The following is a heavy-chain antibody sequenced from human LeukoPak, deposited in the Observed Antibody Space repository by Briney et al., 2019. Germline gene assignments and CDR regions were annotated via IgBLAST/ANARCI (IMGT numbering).Heavy chain of an antibody. D-gene: IGHD3-22*01. V-gene: IGHV3-66*02. Sequence: PGGSLRLSCPASGFTVSRNYMSWVRQAPGKGLEWVSVIYSGGSTYYADSVKGRFTISRDNSKDTLYLQMNSLRAEDTAVYYCAREDISGNLWPNDAFDIWGQGTMVTVSS. CDR2: IYSGGST. CDR1: GFTVSRNY. CDR3: AREDISGNLWPNDAFDI. J-gene: IGHJ3*02.